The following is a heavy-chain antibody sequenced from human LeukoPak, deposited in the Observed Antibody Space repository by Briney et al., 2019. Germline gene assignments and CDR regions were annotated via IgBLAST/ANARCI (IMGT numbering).Heavy chain of an antibody. V-gene: IGHV3-74*01. CDR1: GFTFSTYW. Sequence: GGSLRLSCVASGFTFSTYWMHWVRQAPGKGLVWVSRISYDGSSTNYADSVKGRFSISRDNAKNTVYLEMNSLRGDDTAVYYCARVRGDRDILTGYFKLYFDYWGQGTLVTVSS. CDR3: ARVRGDRDILTGYFKLYFDY. J-gene: IGHJ4*02. CDR2: ISYDGSST. D-gene: IGHD3-9*01.